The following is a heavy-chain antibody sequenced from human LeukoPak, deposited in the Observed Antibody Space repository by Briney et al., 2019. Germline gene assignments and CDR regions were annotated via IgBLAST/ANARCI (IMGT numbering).Heavy chain of an antibody. CDR2: ISGSGGRT. J-gene: IGHJ4*02. D-gene: IGHD3-3*01. Sequence: GGSLRLSCAASGFSFSSYAMSWVRQAPGKGLEWVSSISGSGGRTYYTNSVKGRFTISRDNFKNTVYLEMNNLGAEDTALYYCAKGGQDFDFWRFDYWGQGNLVIVSS. CDR3: AKGGQDFDFWRFDY. CDR1: GFSFSSYA. V-gene: IGHV3-23*01.